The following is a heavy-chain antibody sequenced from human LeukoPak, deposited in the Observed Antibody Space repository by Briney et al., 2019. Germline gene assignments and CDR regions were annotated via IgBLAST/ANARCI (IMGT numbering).Heavy chain of an antibody. CDR1: GFTFGDYA. Sequence: GGSLRLSCTPSGFTFGDYAMNWVRQAPGKGLGGVAFIRSKAYGGTTEYAASVKGRFTILRDDSKSIAYLQMNSLKTEDTALYYCTRLVATRLDYWGQGTLVTVSS. CDR3: TRLVATRLDY. CDR2: IRSKAYGGTT. J-gene: IGHJ4*02. V-gene: IGHV3-49*04. D-gene: IGHD5-12*01.